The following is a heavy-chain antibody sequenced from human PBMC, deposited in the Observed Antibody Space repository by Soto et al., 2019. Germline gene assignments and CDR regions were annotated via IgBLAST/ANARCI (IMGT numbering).Heavy chain of an antibody. Sequence: ASVKVACKTSGYTFTSYDINWVRQATGQGLEWMGWMNPNSGNTGYAQKFQGRVTMTRNTSISTAYMELSSLRSEDTAVYYCARAVDIAVAGIDYWGQGTLVTVSS. V-gene: IGHV1-8*01. J-gene: IGHJ4*02. CDR2: MNPNSGNT. CDR1: GYTFTSYD. CDR3: ARAVDIAVAGIDY. D-gene: IGHD6-19*01.